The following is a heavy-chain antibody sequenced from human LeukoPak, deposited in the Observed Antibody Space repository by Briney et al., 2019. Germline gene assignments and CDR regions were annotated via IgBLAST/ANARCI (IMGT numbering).Heavy chain of an antibody. D-gene: IGHD6-19*01. V-gene: IGHV1-18*01. Sequence: ASVKVSCKASGYTFASYGISWLRQAPGQGLEWMGWISAYNGNTNYAQKLQGRVTMTTDTSTSTAYMELRSLRSDDTAVYYCARDEWLTPYDYWGQGTLVTVSS. CDR1: GYTFASYG. CDR2: ISAYNGNT. J-gene: IGHJ4*02. CDR3: ARDEWLTPYDY.